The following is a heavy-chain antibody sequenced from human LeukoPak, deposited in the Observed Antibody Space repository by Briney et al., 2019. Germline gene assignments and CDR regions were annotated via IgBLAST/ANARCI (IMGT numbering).Heavy chain of an antibody. J-gene: IGHJ4*02. V-gene: IGHV3-30-3*01. CDR2: ISYDGSNK. Sequence: GGSLRLSCAASGFTFSSYAMHWVRQAPGKGLEWVAVISYDGSNKYYADSVKGRFTISRDNSKNTLYLQMNSLRAEDTAVYYCARDTHIVVVPAALLHWGQGTLVTVSS. CDR3: ARDTHIVVVPAALLH. CDR1: GFTFSSYA. D-gene: IGHD2-2*01.